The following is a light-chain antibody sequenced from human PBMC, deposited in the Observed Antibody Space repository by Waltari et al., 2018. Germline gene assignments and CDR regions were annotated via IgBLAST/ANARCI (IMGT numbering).Light chain of an antibody. CDR1: DIGDKS. CDR2: DDT. J-gene: IGLJ2*01. Sequence: SYVLTPPPSVSVAPGQTARITCGGSDIGDKSVAWYQHKTGQAPLLVVYDDTDRPSGIPGRISGSNSGYTANLSITRVEAGDEADYYCQVWDSDGDYVVFGGGTKLIVL. V-gene: IGLV3-21*02. CDR3: QVWDSDGDYVV.